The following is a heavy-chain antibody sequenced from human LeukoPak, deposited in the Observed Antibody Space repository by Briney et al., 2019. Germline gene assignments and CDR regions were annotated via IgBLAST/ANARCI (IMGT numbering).Heavy chain of an antibody. CDR2: IYYSGST. CDR3: ARDLAARGYYYYYMDV. Sequence: SETLSLTCTVSGGSISSSSYYWGWIRQPPGKGLEWIGSIYYSGSTYYNPSLKSRVTISVDTSKNQFSLKLSSVTAADTAVYYCARDLAARGYYYYYMDVWGKGTTVTVSS. J-gene: IGHJ6*03. D-gene: IGHD3-10*01. CDR1: GGSISSSSYY. V-gene: IGHV4-39*07.